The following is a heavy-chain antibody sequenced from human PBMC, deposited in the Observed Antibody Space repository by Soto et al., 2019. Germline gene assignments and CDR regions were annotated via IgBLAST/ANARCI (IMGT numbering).Heavy chain of an antibody. Sequence: AWGKVSCTAPGYSFTTHGTSWVRGAPGHGLEWMGRISAYKDDTHYVHRFEGRLIMTRETCTRTAYMELMSRTSEDTAVYYCAREPPFD. CDR2: ISAYKDDT. CDR3: AREPPFD. J-gene: IGHJ2*01. CDR1: GYSFTTHG. V-gene: IGHV1-18*04.